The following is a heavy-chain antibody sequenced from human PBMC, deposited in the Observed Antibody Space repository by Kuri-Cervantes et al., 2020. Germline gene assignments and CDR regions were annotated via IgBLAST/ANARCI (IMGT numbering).Heavy chain of an antibody. V-gene: IGHV3-21*01. D-gene: IGHD2-2*02. CDR1: GFTFSSYS. CDR2: ISSSSSYI. CDR3: ARVLEVVPAAILDPDAFDI. J-gene: IGHJ3*02. Sequence: GESLKISCAASGFTFSSYSMNWVRQAPGKGLEWVSSISSSSSYIYYADSVKGRFTISRDNAKNSLYLQMNSLRAEDTAVYYCARVLEVVPAAILDPDAFDIWGQGTMVTVSS.